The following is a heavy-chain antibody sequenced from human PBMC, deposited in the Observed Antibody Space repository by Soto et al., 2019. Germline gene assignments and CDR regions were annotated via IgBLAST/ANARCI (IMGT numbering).Heavy chain of an antibody. J-gene: IGHJ4*02. V-gene: IGHV1-69*01. D-gene: IGHD3-16*02. Sequence: QVQLVQSGAEVKKPGSSVKASCKASGGTFSSYAISWVRQAPGQGLEWMGGIILIFGTANYAQKFQGRVTITADEFTSTAYMELSSLRSEDTAVYYCARASGLRLGELSPYSFDYWGQGTLVTVSS. CDR3: ARASGLRLGELSPYSFDY. CDR1: GGTFSSYA. CDR2: IILIFGTA.